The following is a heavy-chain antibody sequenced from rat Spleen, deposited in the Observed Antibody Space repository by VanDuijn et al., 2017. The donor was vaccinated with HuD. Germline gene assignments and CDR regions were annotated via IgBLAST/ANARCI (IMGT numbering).Heavy chain of an antibody. D-gene: IGHD1-2*01. CDR1: GFTFSDYY. CDR2: MSYDGSST. V-gene: IGHV5-29*01. Sequence: EVQLVESDGGLVQPGRSLKLSCAASGFTFSDYYMAWVRQAPTKGLEWVATMSYDGSSTYYRVSVKGRFTLSRDNAKNTLYPQMDSLRSEETATYYCARHEDYYSLYPHWYFDFWGPGTMVTVSS. CDR3: ARHEDYYSLYPHWYFDF. J-gene: IGHJ1*01.